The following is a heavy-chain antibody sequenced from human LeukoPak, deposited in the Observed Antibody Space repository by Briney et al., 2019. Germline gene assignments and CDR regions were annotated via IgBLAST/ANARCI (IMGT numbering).Heavy chain of an antibody. V-gene: IGHV4-59*08. D-gene: IGHD3-3*01. Sequence: SETLSLTCTVSGGSISSYYWSWIRQPPGKGLEWIGYIYYSGSTNYNPSLKSRVTISVDTSKNQFSLKLSSVTAADTAVYYCARRDSWGTIFGAPSAFDIWGQGTMVTVSS. CDR2: IYYSGST. CDR3: ARRDSWGTIFGAPSAFDI. CDR1: GGSISSYY. J-gene: IGHJ3*02.